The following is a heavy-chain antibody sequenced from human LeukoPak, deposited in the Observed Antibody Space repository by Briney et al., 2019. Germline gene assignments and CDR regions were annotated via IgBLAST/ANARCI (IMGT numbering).Heavy chain of an antibody. CDR3: AKERNSGWYGYYGMDV. CDR1: GLTFSSYA. Sequence: GGSLRLSCAASGLTFSSYAMSWVRQAPGKGLEWVSVLSGSGGSTYYADSVKGRFTISRDNSKNTLYLQMNSLRAEDTAVYYCAKERNSGWYGYYGMDVWGQGTTVTVSS. CDR2: LSGSGGST. D-gene: IGHD6-19*01. V-gene: IGHV3-23*01. J-gene: IGHJ6*02.